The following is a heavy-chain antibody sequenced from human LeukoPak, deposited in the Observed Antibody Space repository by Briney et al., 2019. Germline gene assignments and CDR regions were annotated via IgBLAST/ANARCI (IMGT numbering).Heavy chain of an antibody. D-gene: IGHD4-11*01. Sequence: PSETLSLTCTVSGGSISSYYWSWIRQPPGKGLEWTGYIYHNGNTHYNPSLKSRVTISVDRAKNQLSLKVKSLTAADTAVYYCATMWYSTAWYEDYWGQGTLVTVSP. CDR1: GGSISSYY. CDR3: ATMWYSTAWYEDY. J-gene: IGHJ4*02. CDR2: IYHNGNT. V-gene: IGHV4-59*12.